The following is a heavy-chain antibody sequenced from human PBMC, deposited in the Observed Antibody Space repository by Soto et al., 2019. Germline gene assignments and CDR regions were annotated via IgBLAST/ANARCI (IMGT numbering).Heavy chain of an antibody. CDR3: ARALREGIPISYFDS. CDR1: GFSLSKARMG. D-gene: IGHD1-26*01. Sequence: QVTLKESGPVLVKPTETLTLTCSVSGFSLSKARMGVSWIRQPPGKALEWLAHIFWNDERSYNTSLKSRLTIASDTSKSQVVLTMTNVDPVDTGTYFCARALREGIPISYFDSWGQGTLVTVSS. J-gene: IGHJ4*02. CDR2: IFWNDER. V-gene: IGHV2-26*01.